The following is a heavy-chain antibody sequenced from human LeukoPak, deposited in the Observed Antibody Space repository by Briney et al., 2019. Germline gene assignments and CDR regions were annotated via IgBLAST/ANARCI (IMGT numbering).Heavy chain of an antibody. J-gene: IGHJ3*02. CDR1: GYTFTGYC. D-gene: IGHD6-19*01. CDR3: VRGRLTVADAFDI. Sequence: ASVKVSCKASGYTFTGYCMHWVRQAPGQGLEWMGWIYPNSGGTNYAQTFQGRITMTRDTSISTAYMELSSLRSGDTAVYYCVRGRLTVADAFDIWGQGTMVTVSS. V-gene: IGHV1-2*02. CDR2: IYPNSGGT.